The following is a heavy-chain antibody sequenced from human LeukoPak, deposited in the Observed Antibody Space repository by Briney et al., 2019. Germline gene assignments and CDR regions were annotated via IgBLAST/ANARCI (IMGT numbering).Heavy chain of an antibody. CDR1: GFTFSNYW. CDR3: GTQFLYLVGN. V-gene: IGHV3-74*01. D-gene: IGHD2-2*02. J-gene: IGHJ1*01. CDR2: ISSDGSST. Sequence: PGGSLRLSCAASGFTFSNYWMHWVRQVPGKGLVWVSRISSDGSSTSYADSVKGRFTISRDNAKNTLYLQMNSLRVEDTAVYYCGTQFLYLVGNWGQGTLVTVSS.